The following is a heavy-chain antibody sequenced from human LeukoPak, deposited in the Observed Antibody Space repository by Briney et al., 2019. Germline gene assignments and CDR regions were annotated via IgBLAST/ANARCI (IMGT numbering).Heavy chain of an antibody. Sequence: GRSLRLSCAPYGFTFSSYSMNLVRQAPGKWLEWVSSISSSSSYIYYADSVKGRFTISRDNAKNSLYLEMKSLRAEDTAVYYCAKNPAYCGGECYFPSPNWFDPWGQGTLVTVSS. D-gene: IGHD2-21*01. J-gene: IGHJ5*02. CDR3: AKNPAYCGGECYFPSPNWFDP. CDR2: ISSSSSYI. CDR1: GFTFSSYS. V-gene: IGHV3-21*01.